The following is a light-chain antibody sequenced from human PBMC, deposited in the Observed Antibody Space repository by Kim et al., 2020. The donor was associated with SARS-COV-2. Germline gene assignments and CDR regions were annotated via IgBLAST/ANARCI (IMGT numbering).Light chain of an antibody. J-gene: IGLJ2*01. CDR2: GKN. CDR1: RLRSYY. CDR3: NSRDSNDNVV. Sequence: VALRQTVRITCQGDRLRSYYATWYQKKPGQAPIFVIDGKNNRPSGIPDRFSGSSSGNTASLTITGTQAGNEAYNYCNSRDSNDNVVFGGGTQLTVL. V-gene: IGLV3-19*01.